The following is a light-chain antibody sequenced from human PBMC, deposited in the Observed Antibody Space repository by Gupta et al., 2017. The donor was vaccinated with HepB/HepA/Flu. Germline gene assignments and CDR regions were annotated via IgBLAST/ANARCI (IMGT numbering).Light chain of an antibody. Sequence: DIQMTQSPSTLSASVVDRVTITCRASQSISSWLAWYQQKPGKAPNLLIYKASTLQSGVPSRFSGSGSGTDFTLTISSLQPDDFATYFCLQHNPYSPFTFGPGTKVDV. CDR3: LQHNPYSPFT. CDR2: KAS. J-gene: IGKJ3*01. V-gene: IGKV1-5*03. CDR1: QSISSW.